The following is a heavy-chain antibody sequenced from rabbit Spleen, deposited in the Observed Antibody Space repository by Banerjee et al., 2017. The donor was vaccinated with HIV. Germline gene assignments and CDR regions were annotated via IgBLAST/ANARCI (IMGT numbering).Heavy chain of an antibody. CDR1: GVSFSISSY. CDR2: IDTGSRDFT. Sequence: QSLEESGGDLVQPEGSLTLTCKASGVSFSISSYMCWVRQAPGKGLEWIACIDTGSRDFTYYASWAKGRFTISKTSSTTVTLQMTSLTAADTATYFCARDTSSSFSSYGMDLWGPGTLVTVS. J-gene: IGHJ6*01. V-gene: IGHV1S40*01. CDR3: ARDTSSSFSSYGMDL. D-gene: IGHD1-1*01.